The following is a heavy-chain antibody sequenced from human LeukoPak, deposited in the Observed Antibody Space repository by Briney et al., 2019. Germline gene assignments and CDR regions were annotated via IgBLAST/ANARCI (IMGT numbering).Heavy chain of an antibody. CDR3: ARDGGCGSSGPSLSFNY. J-gene: IGHJ4*02. CDR2: INPSGGST. Sequence: GASVKVSFKASGYTFTSYYMHWVRQAPGQGLEWMGIINPSGGSTSYAQKFQGRVTMTRDTSTSTVYMELSSLRSEDTAVYYCARDGGCGSSGPSLSFNYWGQGTLVTVSS. CDR1: GYTFTSYY. V-gene: IGHV1-46*01. D-gene: IGHD3-22*01.